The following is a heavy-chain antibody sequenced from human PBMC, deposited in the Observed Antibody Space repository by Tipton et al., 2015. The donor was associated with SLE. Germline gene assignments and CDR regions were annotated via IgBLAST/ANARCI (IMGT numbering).Heavy chain of an antibody. CDR1: GGSFSGYY. Sequence: TLSLTCAVYGGSFSGYYWSWIRQPPGKGLEWIGEINHSGSTNYNPSLKSRATISVDTSKNQFSLKLSSVTAADTAVYYCASPQLGIDAFDIWGQGTMVTVSS. CDR2: INHSGST. V-gene: IGHV4-34*01. J-gene: IGHJ3*02. CDR3: ASPQLGIDAFDI. D-gene: IGHD7-27*01.